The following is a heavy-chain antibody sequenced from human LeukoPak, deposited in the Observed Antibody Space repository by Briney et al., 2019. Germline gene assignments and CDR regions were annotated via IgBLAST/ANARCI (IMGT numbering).Heavy chain of an antibody. CDR2: MNPNSGNT. V-gene: IGHV1-8*01. J-gene: IGHJ6*03. Sequence: ASVKVSCKASGYTFTSYDINWVRQATGQGGEWMGWMNPNSGNTGYAQKFQGRVTMTRNTSISTAYMELSSLKSEDTAVYYCARGPPHYYYMDVWGKGTTVTVYS. CDR3: ARGPPHYYYMDV. CDR1: GYTFTSYD.